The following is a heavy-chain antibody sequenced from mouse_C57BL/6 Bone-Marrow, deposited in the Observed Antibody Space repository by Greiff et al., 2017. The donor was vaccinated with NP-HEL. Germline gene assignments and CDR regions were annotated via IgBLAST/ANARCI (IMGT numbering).Heavy chain of an antibody. Sequence: EVQLQQSGPELVKPGASVKISCKASGYTFTDYYMNWVKQSHGKSLEWIGDINPNNGGTSYNQKFKGKATLTVDKSSSTAYMELRSLTSEDSAVYYCARANWDDLLDYWGQGTTLTVSS. J-gene: IGHJ2*01. D-gene: IGHD4-1*01. CDR1: GYTFTDYY. V-gene: IGHV1-26*01. CDR2: INPNNGGT. CDR3: ARANWDDLLDY.